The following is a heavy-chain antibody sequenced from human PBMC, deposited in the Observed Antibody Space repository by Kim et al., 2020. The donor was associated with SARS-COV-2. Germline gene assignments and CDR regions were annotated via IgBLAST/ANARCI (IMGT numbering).Heavy chain of an antibody. CDR1: GYTFTSYD. V-gene: IGHV1-8*01. CDR3: ARGRDDPNWFDP. Sequence: ASVKVSCKASGYTFTSYDINWVRQATGQGLEWMGWMNPNSGNTGYAQKFQGRVTMTRNTSISTAYMELSSLRSEDTAVYYCARGRDDPNWFDPWGQGTLVTVSS. J-gene: IGHJ5*02. CDR2: MNPNSGNT.